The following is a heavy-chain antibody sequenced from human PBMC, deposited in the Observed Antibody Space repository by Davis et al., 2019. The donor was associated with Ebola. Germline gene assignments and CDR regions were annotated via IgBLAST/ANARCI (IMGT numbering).Heavy chain of an antibody. CDR2: TYYRSKWYN. CDR1: GDSVSSNSAA. D-gene: IGHD3-9*01. Sequence: LRLSCAISGDSVSSNSAAWNWIRQSPSRGLEWLGRTYYRSKWYNDYAVSVKSRITINPDTSKNQFSLQLNSVTPEDTAVYYCARDKRYFDPYYFDYWGQGTLVTVSS. J-gene: IGHJ4*02. CDR3: ARDKRYFDPYYFDY. V-gene: IGHV6-1*01.